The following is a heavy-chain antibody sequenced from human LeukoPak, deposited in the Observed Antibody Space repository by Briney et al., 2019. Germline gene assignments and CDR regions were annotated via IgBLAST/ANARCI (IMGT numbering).Heavy chain of an antibody. Sequence: GRSLRLSCAASGFTFDDCAMHWVRQAPGKGLEWVSGISWNSGSIGYADSVKGRFTISRDNAKNSLYLQMNSLRAEDTALYYCAKVSLLYLSSSYFDYWGQGTLVTVSS. J-gene: IGHJ4*02. V-gene: IGHV3-9*01. CDR3: AKVSLLYLSSSYFDY. CDR1: GFTFDDCA. CDR2: ISWNSGSI. D-gene: IGHD2-8*01.